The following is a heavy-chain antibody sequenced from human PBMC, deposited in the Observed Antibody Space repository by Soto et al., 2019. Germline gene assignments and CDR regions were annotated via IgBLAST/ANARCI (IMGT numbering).Heavy chain of an antibody. V-gene: IGHV4-34*01. CDR3: ARGLTGDRDY. J-gene: IGHJ4*02. D-gene: IGHD7-27*01. CDR1: GGSFSGYY. Sequence: QVQLQQWGAGLLKPSETLSLTCAVYGGSFSGYYWSWIRQPPGKGLEWIGEINHSGSTNYNPSLKSRVTISVDTSKNQFSLKLSSVTAADTAVYYCARGLTGDRDYWGQGTLVPVSS. CDR2: INHSGST.